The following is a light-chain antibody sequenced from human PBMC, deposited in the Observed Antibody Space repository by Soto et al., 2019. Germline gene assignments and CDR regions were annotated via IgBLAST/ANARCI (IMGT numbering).Light chain of an antibody. CDR2: GAS. Sequence: EIVLTQSPGTLSLSPGERAALSCRASQSVSSNYLAWYQQKPGRAPRLLIYGASNRATGIPDRFSGSGSGTDFTLTISRLESEDFALYYCHQYGSSPSTFGQGTKVEIK. CDR3: HQYGSSPST. V-gene: IGKV3-20*01. CDR1: QSVSSNY. J-gene: IGKJ1*01.